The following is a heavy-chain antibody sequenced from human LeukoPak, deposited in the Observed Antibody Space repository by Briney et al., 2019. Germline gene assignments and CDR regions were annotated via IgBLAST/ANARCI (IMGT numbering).Heavy chain of an antibody. D-gene: IGHD6-19*01. CDR1: GGSFSGYY. V-gene: IGHV4-34*01. J-gene: IGHJ5*02. CDR2: INHSGST. CDR3: ARVGQWLVRWYDP. Sequence: SETLSLTCAVYGGSFSGYYWSWIRQPPGKGLEWIGEINHSGSTNYNPSLKSRVTISVDTSKNQFSLKLSSVTAADTAVYYCARVGQWLVRWYDPWGQGTLVTVSS.